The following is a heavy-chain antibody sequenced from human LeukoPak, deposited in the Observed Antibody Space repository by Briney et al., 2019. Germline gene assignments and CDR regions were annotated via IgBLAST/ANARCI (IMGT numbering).Heavy chain of an antibody. Sequence: SETLSLTCAVYGGSFSGYYWSWIRQPPGKGLEWIGEINHSGSTSYNPSLKSRVTISVDTSKNQFSLKLSSVTAADTAVYYCARQDGYSYGSPFYYYYYGMDVWGQGTTVTVSS. CDR2: INHSGST. D-gene: IGHD5-18*01. V-gene: IGHV4-34*01. J-gene: IGHJ6*02. CDR3: ARQDGYSYGSPFYYYYYGMDV. CDR1: GGSFSGYY.